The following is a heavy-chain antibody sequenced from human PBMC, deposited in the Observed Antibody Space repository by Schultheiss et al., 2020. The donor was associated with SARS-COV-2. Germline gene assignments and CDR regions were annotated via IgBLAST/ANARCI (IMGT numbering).Heavy chain of an antibody. J-gene: IGHJ6*04. Sequence: SETLSLTCAVYGGSFSGYYWSWIRQPPGKGLEWIGEINHSGSTNYNPSLKSRVTISVDTSKNQFSLKLSSVTAADTAVYYCVRDYCSSTSCYGMDVWGKGTTVTVSS. CDR3: VRDYCSSTSCYGMDV. CDR1: GGSFSGYY. V-gene: IGHV4-34*01. CDR2: INHSGST. D-gene: IGHD2-2*01.